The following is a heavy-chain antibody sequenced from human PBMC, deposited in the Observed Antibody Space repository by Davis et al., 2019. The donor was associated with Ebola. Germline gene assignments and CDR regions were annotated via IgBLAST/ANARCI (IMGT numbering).Heavy chain of an antibody. CDR3: ARALAQGAFDI. Sequence: AASVKVSCKASGYTFTSYDINWVRQATGQGLGWMGWMNPNSGNTGYALNFKGRVTMTRDTSISTAYMELSSLRSEDTAVFYCARALAQGAFDIWGQGTMVTVSS. J-gene: IGHJ3*02. CDR2: MNPNSGNT. CDR1: GYTFTSYD. V-gene: IGHV1-8*01.